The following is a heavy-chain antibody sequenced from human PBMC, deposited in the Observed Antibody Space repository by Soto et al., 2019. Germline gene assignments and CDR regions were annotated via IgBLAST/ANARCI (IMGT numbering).Heavy chain of an antibody. Sequence: EVHLVESGGGLVKPGGSLRLSCAASGFTFNSYSMNWVRQAPGKGLEWVSSISGSGSYISYADSVKGRFTISRDNTKNSLYLQMNSLRAEDTAVYYCAREATNYYGSGSYFHYYYYGMDVWGQGTTVTVSS. V-gene: IGHV3-21*04. CDR2: ISGSGSYI. CDR3: AREATNYYGSGSYFHYYYYGMDV. CDR1: GFTFNSYS. J-gene: IGHJ6*02. D-gene: IGHD3-10*01.